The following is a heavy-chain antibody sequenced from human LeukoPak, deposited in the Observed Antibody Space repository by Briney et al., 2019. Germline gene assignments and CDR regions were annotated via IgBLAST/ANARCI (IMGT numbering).Heavy chain of an antibody. Sequence: PGGSLRLSCAASGFTFSSYAMSWVRQAPGRGLEWVSAISGSGGSKYFADSVKGRFTISRDNSKNTLYLQMNSLRAEDTSVYYCAKMNWIPYIDYLGQGTLVTVSS. CDR3: AKMNWIPYIDY. CDR1: GFTFSSYA. D-gene: IGHD1-1*01. J-gene: IGHJ4*02. CDR2: ISGSGGSK. V-gene: IGHV3-23*01.